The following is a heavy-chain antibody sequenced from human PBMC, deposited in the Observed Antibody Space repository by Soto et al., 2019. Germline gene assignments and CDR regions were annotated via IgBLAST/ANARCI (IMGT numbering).Heavy chain of an antibody. V-gene: IGHV4-30-4*01. CDR2: ILYSGTT. J-gene: IGHJ4*02. Sequence: QVQLQESGPGLVKPSQTLSLTCTVSGGSISSGDYYWSWIRQPPGKGLEWIAYILYSGTTNYNPSLGSRLIISVDTTRNHFSLKLTPVTAADPAVYYCSRNAALDYWGLGTLVTVSS. CDR1: GGSISSGDYY. D-gene: IGHD2-15*01. CDR3: SRNAALDY.